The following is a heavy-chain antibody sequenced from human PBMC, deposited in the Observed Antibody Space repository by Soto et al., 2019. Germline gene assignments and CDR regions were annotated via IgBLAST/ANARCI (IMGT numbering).Heavy chain of an antibody. Sequence: KPSETLSLTCSVSGGSISSSNYYWAWIRQPPGKGLEWIGSIYYIGNTYYNPSLKSRVTMSVDTSKNQFSLKVTSVTAADTAIYYCAREDRTNGYNYDYWGQRTLVTVSS. V-gene: IGHV4-39*01. CDR1: GGSISSSNYY. CDR3: AREDRTNGYNYDY. J-gene: IGHJ4*02. D-gene: IGHD1-1*01. CDR2: IYYIGNT.